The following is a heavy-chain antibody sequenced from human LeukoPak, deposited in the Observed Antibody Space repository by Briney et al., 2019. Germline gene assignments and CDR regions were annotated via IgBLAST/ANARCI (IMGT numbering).Heavy chain of an antibody. CDR2: IRSSGSTI. CDR1: GFTLSSYE. J-gene: IGHJ5*02. CDR3: ARVPIFGVVIEYNWFDP. V-gene: IGHV3-48*03. D-gene: IGHD3-3*01. Sequence: GGSLRLSCAASGFTLSSYEMNWVRQAPGKGLEWVSYIRSSGSTIYYADSVKGRFTISRDNAKNSLYLQMNSLRAEDTAVYYCARVPIFGVVIEYNWFDPWGQGTLVTVSS.